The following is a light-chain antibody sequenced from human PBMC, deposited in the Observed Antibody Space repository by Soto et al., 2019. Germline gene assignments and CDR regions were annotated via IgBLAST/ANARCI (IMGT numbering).Light chain of an antibody. CDR1: QAVSSN. Sequence: EIVMTQSPATLSVSPGERATLSCRACQAVSSNLAWYQQKPGQAPRLLIYAASTRAAGIPDRFSGSGSGTGFTLTITSLQSEDFAVYYCQHYNNWPFTFGPGTKVDI. V-gene: IGKV3-15*01. J-gene: IGKJ3*01. CDR2: AAS. CDR3: QHYNNWPFT.